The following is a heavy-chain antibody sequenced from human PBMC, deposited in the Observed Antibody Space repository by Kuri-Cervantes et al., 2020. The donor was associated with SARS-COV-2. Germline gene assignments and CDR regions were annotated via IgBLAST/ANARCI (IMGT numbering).Heavy chain of an antibody. CDR1: GYTFTSYG. J-gene: IGHJ3*02. Sequence: ASVKVSCKASGYTFTSYGISWVRQAPGQGLEWMGWMNPNSGNTGYAQKFQGRVTMTRNTSISTAYMELSSLRFEDTAVYYCARGTTVVKVDIWGQGTMVTVSS. D-gene: IGHD4-23*01. CDR3: ARGTTVVKVDI. V-gene: IGHV1-8*02. CDR2: MNPNSGNT.